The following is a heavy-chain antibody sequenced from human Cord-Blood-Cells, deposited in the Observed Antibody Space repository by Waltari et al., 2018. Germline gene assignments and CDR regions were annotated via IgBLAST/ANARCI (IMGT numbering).Heavy chain of an antibody. Sequence: QVQLQESGPGLVTPSEPLSLTCTVSGGSISSYYWRWTRQPPGQGLEWIGYIYYSGSTNYNPSLKSRVTISVDTSKNQFSLKLSSVTAADTAVYYCARAGGDVDCTGGVCYFDYWGQGTLVTVSS. CDR1: GGSISSYY. CDR3: ARAGGDVDCTGGVCYFDY. J-gene: IGHJ4*02. V-gene: IGHV4-59*01. D-gene: IGHD2-8*02. CDR2: IYYSGST.